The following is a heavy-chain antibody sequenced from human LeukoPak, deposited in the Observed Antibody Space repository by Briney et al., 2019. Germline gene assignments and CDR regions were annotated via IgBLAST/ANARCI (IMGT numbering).Heavy chain of an antibody. V-gene: IGHV3-74*01. CDR3: AKEARRVRGVIITSPTYYFDY. J-gene: IGHJ4*02. Sequence: GGSLRLSCAASGFTFSSYWMHWVRQAPGKGLVWVSRINSDGSTTSHADSVKGRFTISRDNAKNTLFLQMNSLRAEDTAVYYCAKEARRVRGVIITSPTYYFDYWGQGTLVTVSS. CDR2: INSDGSTT. D-gene: IGHD3-10*01. CDR1: GFTFSSYW.